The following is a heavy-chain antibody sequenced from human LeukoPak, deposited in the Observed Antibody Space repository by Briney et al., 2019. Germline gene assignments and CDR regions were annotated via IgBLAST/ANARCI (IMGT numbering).Heavy chain of an antibody. CDR3: AKFVRGVIIGGFDY. CDR1: GYTFTSYG. D-gene: IGHD3-10*01. V-gene: IGHV1-18*01. CDR2: ISAYNGNT. Sequence: ASVKVSCKASGYTFTSYGISWVRQAPGQGLEWMGWISAYNGNTNYAQKLQGRVTMTTDTSTSTAYMELRSLRSDDTAVYYCAKFVRGVIIGGFDYWGQGTLVTVSS. J-gene: IGHJ4*02.